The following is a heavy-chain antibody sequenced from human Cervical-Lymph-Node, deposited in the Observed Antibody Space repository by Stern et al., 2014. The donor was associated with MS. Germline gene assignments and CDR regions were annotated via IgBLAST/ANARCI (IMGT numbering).Heavy chain of an antibody. CDR1: GGTFSKFP. J-gene: IGHJ5*02. V-gene: IGHV1-69*01. CDR3: ALSSETSDRWYSLGYDL. Sequence: VQLVESGAEVTKPGSSGKVSCKASGGTFSKFPSSWVRQAPGQGLEWMRGCFPVFGTPTYAQEFRGRVTITADVSTSTVYMELSSLRSDDTAVYYCALSSETSDRWYSLGYDLWGQGTLVTVSS. D-gene: IGHD6-13*01. CDR2: CFPVFGTP.